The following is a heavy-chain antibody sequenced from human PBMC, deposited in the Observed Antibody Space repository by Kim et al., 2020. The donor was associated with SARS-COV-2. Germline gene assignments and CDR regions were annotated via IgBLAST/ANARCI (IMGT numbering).Heavy chain of an antibody. V-gene: IGHV3-23*01. CDR3: AKLLAAAGTGY. J-gene: IGHJ4*02. Sequence: TSYPHSVKGRFTVSRKNSKNMLYLQMNSLRAEDTALYYCAKLLAAAGTGYWGQGTLVTVSS. CDR2: T. D-gene: IGHD6-13*01.